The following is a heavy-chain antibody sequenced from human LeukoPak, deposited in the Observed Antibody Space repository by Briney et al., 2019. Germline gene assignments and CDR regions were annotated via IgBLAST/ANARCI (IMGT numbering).Heavy chain of an antibody. CDR1: GLTFTFRTSG. J-gene: IGHJ4*02. CDR3: GREGGTIEIGEFDY. D-gene: IGHD3-16*02. Sequence: GGSLRLSAAGSGLTFTFRTSGIHWVRHAPSNGLEWVAFIQYDGSEKYYADSVNGRCTTSRDNSKNTVYLQMNSLTGEDTAIYYCGREGGTIEIGEFDYWGQGTLVTVSS. CDR2: IQYDGSEK. V-gene: IGHV3-30*02.